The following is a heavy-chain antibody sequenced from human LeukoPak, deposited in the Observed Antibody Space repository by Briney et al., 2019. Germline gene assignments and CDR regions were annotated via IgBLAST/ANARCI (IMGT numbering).Heavy chain of an antibody. D-gene: IGHD3-16*01. V-gene: IGHV3-30-3*01. CDR2: ISYDGSNK. CDR3: ARSGGPTSFDY. J-gene: IGHJ4*02. Sequence: GGSLRLSCAASGFTFSSYAMHWVCQAPGKGLEWVAVISYDGSNKYYADSVKGRFTISRDNSKNTLYLQVNSLRAEDTAVYYCARSGGPTSFDYWGQGTLVTVSS. CDR1: GFTFSSYA.